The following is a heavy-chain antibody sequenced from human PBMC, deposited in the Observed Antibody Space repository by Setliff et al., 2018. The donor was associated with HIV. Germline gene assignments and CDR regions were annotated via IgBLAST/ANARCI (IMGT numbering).Heavy chain of an antibody. CDR1: GGSFSAYY. CDR2: INHSGST. V-gene: IGHV4-34*01. Sequence: SETLSLTCAVYGGSFSAYYWSWIRQPPGKGLEWIGEINHSGSTNYNPSLKTRVTISVGTSKNQFSLKLSSVTAADTAVYYCARPSAGGGYNYWYFDLWGRGTLVTVSS. J-gene: IGHJ2*01. D-gene: IGHD5-12*01. CDR3: ARPSAGGGYNYWYFDL.